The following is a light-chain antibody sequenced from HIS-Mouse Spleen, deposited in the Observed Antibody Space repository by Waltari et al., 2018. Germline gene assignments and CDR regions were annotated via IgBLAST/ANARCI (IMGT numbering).Light chain of an antibody. CDR1: ALPKKY. CDR3: YSTDSSGNHRV. CDR2: EDS. J-gene: IGLJ2*01. V-gene: IGLV3-10*01. Sequence: SYELTQPPSVSVSPGQTARITCSGDALPKKYAYWYQQKSGQAPFLVIYEDSKRPSGIPERFTGSRSGTMATLTISGAQVEDEADYYCYSTDSSGNHRVFGGGTKLTVL.